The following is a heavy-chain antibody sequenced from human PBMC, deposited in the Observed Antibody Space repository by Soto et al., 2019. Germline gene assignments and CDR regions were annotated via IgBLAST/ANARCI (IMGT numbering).Heavy chain of an antibody. V-gene: IGHV1-69*13. CDR3: ARQMNRGVIFDY. Sequence: SVKVSCKTSGGIFSDYALSWVRQAPGQGLEWMGRIIPIFGTTIYAQKFHGRVTITADEPTSKAFMELSSLRSEDTAVYYCARQMNRGVIFDYWGQGNLVTVSS. CDR2: IIPIFGTT. J-gene: IGHJ4*02. CDR1: GGIFSDYA. D-gene: IGHD3-10*01.